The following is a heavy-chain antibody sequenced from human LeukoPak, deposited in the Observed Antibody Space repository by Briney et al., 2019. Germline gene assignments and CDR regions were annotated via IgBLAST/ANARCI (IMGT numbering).Heavy chain of an antibody. J-gene: IGHJ6*02. Sequence: SETLSLTCTVSGGSISSYYWSWIRQPPGKGLEWIGYIYYSGSTNYNPSLKSRVTISVDTSKNQLSLKLSSVTAADTAVYYCAWSPLLAYGMDVWGQGTTVTVSS. CDR2: IYYSGST. CDR1: GGSISSYY. D-gene: IGHD3-3*01. CDR3: AWSPLLAYGMDV. V-gene: IGHV4-59*08.